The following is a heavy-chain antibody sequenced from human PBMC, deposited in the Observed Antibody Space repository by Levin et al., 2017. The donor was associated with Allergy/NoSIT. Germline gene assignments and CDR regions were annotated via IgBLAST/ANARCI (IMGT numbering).Heavy chain of an antibody. J-gene: IGHJ5*02. CDR2: TYYRSKWYN. CDR1: GDSVSSNSAA. Sequence: LRLSCAISGDSVSSNSAAWNWIRQSPSRGLEWLGRTYYRSKWYNDYAVSVKSRITINPDTSKNQFSLQLNSVTPEDTAVYYCAREAGIAAAGTNWFDPWGQGTLVTVSS. V-gene: IGHV6-1*01. D-gene: IGHD6-13*01. CDR3: AREAGIAAAGTNWFDP.